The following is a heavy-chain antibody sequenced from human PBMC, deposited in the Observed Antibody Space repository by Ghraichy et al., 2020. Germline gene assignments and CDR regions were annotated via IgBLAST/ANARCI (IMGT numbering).Heavy chain of an antibody. Sequence: SETLSLTCTVSGGSINSYFWNWIRQPPGKGLEWIGDVYYTGSSDYNPSLKSRVAISIDTSKNEFSLRLISVTSADTAVYYCASFRSGSGSYYLSWGQEPWSPSPQ. CDR3: ASFRSGSGSYYLS. D-gene: IGHD1-26*01. CDR1: GGSINSYF. J-gene: IGHJ4*01. CDR2: VYYTGSS. V-gene: IGHV4-59*01.